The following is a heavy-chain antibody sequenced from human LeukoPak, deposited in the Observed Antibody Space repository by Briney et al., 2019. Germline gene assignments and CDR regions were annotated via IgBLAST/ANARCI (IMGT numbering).Heavy chain of an antibody. J-gene: IGHJ3*02. CDR1: GFTFSSYG. V-gene: IGHV3-30*18. CDR3: AKSTVVNAFDI. CDR2: ISYDGSNK. Sequence: VGSLRLSCAASGFTFSSYGMHWVRQAPGKGLEWGAVISYDGSNKYYADSVKGRFTISRDNSKNTLYLQMNSLRAEDTAVYYCAKSTVVNAFDIWGQGTMVTVSS. D-gene: IGHD4-23*01.